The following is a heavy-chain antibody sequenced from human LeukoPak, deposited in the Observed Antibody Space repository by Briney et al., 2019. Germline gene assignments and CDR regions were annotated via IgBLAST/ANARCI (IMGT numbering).Heavy chain of an antibody. CDR1: GFTFSSYA. CDR2: ISGSGGST. J-gene: IGHJ4*02. CDR3: AAELYSGTYGRCCSFAF. V-gene: IGHV3-23*01. D-gene: IGHD1-26*01. Sequence: GGSLRLSCAASGFTFSSYAMSWVRQAPGKGLEWVSAISGSGGSTYYADSVKGRFTISRDNSKNTLYLQMNSPRSDDTAVYYCAAELYSGTYGRCCSFAFWGQGTQVTVS.